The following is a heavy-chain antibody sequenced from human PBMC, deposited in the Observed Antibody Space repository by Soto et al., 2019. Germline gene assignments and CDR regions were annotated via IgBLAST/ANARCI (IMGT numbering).Heavy chain of an antibody. V-gene: IGHV1-69*13. Sequence: ASVKVSCKASGGTFSSYAISWVRQAPGQGLEWMGGIIPIFGTANYAQKFQGRVTITADESTSTAYMELSSLRSEDTAVYYCCTYSYGSGSDYNYGMDVWGQGPTVTAP. J-gene: IGHJ6*02. CDR3: CTYSYGSGSDYNYGMDV. D-gene: IGHD3-10*01. CDR2: IIPIFGTA. CDR1: GGTFSSYA.